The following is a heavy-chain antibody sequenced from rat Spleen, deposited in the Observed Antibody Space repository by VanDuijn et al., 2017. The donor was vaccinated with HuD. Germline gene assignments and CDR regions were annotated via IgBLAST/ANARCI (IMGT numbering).Heavy chain of an antibody. CDR3: TRGTYFRH. D-gene: IGHD4-6*01. CDR2: ISYDGSST. CDR1: GFTFSNYD. Sequence: EVQLVESGGGLVQPGRSLKLSCAASGFTFSNYDMAWVRQAPTKGLEWVASISYDGSSTYYRDSVKGRFTISRDNAKSTLYLQMNSLRSEDTATYYCTRGTYFRHWGQGVMVTVSS. J-gene: IGHJ2*01. V-gene: IGHV5-29*01.